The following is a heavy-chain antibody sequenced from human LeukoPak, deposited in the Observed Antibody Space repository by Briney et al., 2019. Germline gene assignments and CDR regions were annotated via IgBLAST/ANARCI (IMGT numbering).Heavy chain of an antibody. CDR2: ICYTGST. J-gene: IGHJ4*02. D-gene: IGHD3-22*01. CDR1: GGSISAHC. V-gene: IGHV4-59*11. Sequence: SETLSLTCTVSGGSISAHCWSWVRQSPGKGLEWIGFICYTGSTNYNPSLNSRVTISLDRSKNQFSLNLRSVTAADTAVYYCARESLDSDSSGYCGTKTSVFDYWGLGTLVTVSS. CDR3: ARESLDSDSSGYCGTKTSVFDY.